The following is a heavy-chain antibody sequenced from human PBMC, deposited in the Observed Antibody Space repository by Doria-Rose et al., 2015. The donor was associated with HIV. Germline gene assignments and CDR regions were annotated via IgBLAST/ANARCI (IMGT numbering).Heavy chain of an antibody. CDR1: GESFSGYY. J-gene: IGHJ3*01. V-gene: IGHV4-34*01. CDR2: INHSETT. Sequence: QVQLQQWGAGVLKPSETRSLTCAVYGESFSGYYWSRSRQHPGRGVEWIAKINHSETTNDNPSPKSRGTIAVDTSKNHFSLNRTSVTAADTAVYYCARQRGLDAFDVWGQGTIITVSS. CDR3: ARQRGLDAFDV.